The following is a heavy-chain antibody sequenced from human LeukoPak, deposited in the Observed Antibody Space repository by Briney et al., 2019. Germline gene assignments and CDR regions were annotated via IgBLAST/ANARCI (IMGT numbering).Heavy chain of an antibody. J-gene: IGHJ4*02. CDR3: AREKIAAAGPRGYFDY. V-gene: IGHV4-34*01. CDR1: GGSFSGYY. D-gene: IGHD6-13*01. CDR2: INHSGST. Sequence: SSETLSLTCAVYGGSFSGYYWSWIRQPPGKGLEWIGEINHSGSTNYNPSLKSRVTISVDTSKNQFSLKLSSVTAADTAVYCCAREKIAAAGPRGYFDYWGQGTLVTVSS.